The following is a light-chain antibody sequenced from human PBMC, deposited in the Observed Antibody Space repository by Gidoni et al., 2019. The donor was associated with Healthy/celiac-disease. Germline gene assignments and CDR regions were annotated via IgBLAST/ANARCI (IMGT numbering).Light chain of an antibody. Sequence: QSALTQPAPVSGSPGQSITISCTGTSSDVWSYNLVSWYQQHPGKAPKLMIYEGSKRPSGVSNRFSGSKSGNTASLTISGLQAEDEADYYCCSYAGSSTPSYVFGTGTKVTVL. V-gene: IGLV2-23*01. CDR2: EGS. J-gene: IGLJ1*01. CDR1: SSDVWSYNL. CDR3: CSYAGSSTPSYV.